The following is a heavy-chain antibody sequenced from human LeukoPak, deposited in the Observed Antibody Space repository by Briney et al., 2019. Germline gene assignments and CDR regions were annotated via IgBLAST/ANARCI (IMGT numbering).Heavy chain of an antibody. CDR1: GFTFSYYA. V-gene: IGHV3-21*01. J-gene: IGHJ4*02. CDR3: AREILAPGKTHDY. Sequence: GGSLRLSCAASGFTFSYYAMNWVRQAPGKGLEWVSSISTRSTYIYYADSLKGRFTISRDNAKNSLYLQMNSLRAEDTAVYYCAREILAPGKTHDYWGQGTLVTVSS. CDR2: ISTRSTYI.